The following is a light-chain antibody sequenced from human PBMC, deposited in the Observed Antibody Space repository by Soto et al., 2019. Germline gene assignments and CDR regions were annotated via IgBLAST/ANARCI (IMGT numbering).Light chain of an antibody. J-gene: IGKJ2*01. Sequence: ETVLTQSPGTLSLSPGERATLSCRASQSVSSSYLSWYQQKPGQAPRLLISGASTRATGIPDRFSGSGSGTDFTLTISRLEHEDFAVYYCQQYCSSPLMYTFGQGTKLEI. CDR2: GAS. V-gene: IGKV3-20*01. CDR1: QSVSSSY. CDR3: QQYCSSPLMYT.